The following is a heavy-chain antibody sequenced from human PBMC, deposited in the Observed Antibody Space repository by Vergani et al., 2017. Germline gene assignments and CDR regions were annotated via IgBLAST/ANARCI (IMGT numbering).Heavy chain of an antibody. CDR3: ARGAYSYDVVDF. V-gene: IGHV5-51*01. CDR1: GYRFSDYW. D-gene: IGHD5-18*01. CDR2: IFPGDSNP. Sequence: EVQLLQSGAAVKKPGESLKISCKASGYRFSDYWIGWVRQMPGKGLEWMGIIFPGDSNPRYNPSIQGRVTISADKSISTAYLQWSSLKASDTAIYYCARGAYSYDVVDFWGQGTQVTVSS. J-gene: IGHJ4*02.